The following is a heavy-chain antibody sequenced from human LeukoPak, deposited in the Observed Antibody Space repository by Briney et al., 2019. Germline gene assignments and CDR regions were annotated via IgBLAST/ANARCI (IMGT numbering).Heavy chain of an antibody. CDR1: GYTFTSYG. J-gene: IGHJ4*02. Sequence: ASVKVSCKASGYTFTSYGISWVRQAPGQGLEWMGWISAYNGNTNYAQKLQGRVTITTDTSTSTAYMELRSLRSDDTAVYYCARDGYGDYVPPFDYWGQGTLVTVSS. V-gene: IGHV1-18*01. CDR2: ISAYNGNT. CDR3: ARDGYGDYVPPFDY. D-gene: IGHD4-17*01.